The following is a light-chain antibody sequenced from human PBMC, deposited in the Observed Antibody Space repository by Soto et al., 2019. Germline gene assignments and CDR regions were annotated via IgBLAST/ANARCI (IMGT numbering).Light chain of an antibody. Sequence: ETVRTQSPGTLSLSPGGRATLSCRSSQSVSSNFLAWYQQKPGQAPRLLIYGASNRATGIPDRFSGSGSGTDFTLTISRLEPEDFAVYYCQQYDSSPRTFGQGTKVDI. CDR3: QQYDSSPRT. CDR2: GAS. CDR1: QSVSSNF. J-gene: IGKJ1*01. V-gene: IGKV3-20*01.